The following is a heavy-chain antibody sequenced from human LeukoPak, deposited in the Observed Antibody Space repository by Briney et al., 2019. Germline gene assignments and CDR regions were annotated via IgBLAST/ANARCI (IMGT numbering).Heavy chain of an antibody. Sequence: PSQTLSLTCTVSGGSISSGGYYWSWIRQPPGKGLEWIGYIYHSGSTYYNPSLKSRVTISVAASKTQFSLKLSSVTAADTAVYYCARISNSYYYYMDVWGKGTTVTVSS. CDR2: IYHSGST. V-gene: IGHV4-30-2*02. CDR3: ARISNSYYYYMDV. D-gene: IGHD2-15*01. J-gene: IGHJ6*03. CDR1: GGSISSGGYY.